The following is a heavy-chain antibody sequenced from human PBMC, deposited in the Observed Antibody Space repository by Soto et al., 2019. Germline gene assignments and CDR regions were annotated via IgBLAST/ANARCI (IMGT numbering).Heavy chain of an antibody. CDR1: GYTFSSFG. D-gene: IGHD2-21*01. Sequence: ASVKVSCKTTGYTFSSFGVSWVRQAPGHGLEWVGWISSYNDDKKYAQKFQGRVTITKDTSTNTAYLELRSLTSDDTGVYYCARDLFRETWQTSYIVFWGQGTPVTVS. CDR3: ARDLFRETWQTSYIVF. V-gene: IGHV1-18*01. CDR2: ISSYNDDK. J-gene: IGHJ4*02.